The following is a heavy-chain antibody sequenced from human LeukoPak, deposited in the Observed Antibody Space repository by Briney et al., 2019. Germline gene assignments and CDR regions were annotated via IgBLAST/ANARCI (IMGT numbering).Heavy chain of an antibody. CDR1: GGSISSGGYY. D-gene: IGHD3-22*01. V-gene: IGHV4-31*03. CDR2: IYYSGST. J-gene: IGHJ4*02. Sequence: SETLSLTCTVSGGSISSGGYYWSWIRQHPGKGLEWIGYIYYSGSTYYNPSLKSRVTISVDTSKNQFSLKLSSVTAADTAVYYCARALTWYYDRIDYFDYWGQGTLVTVSS. CDR3: ARALTWYYDRIDYFDY.